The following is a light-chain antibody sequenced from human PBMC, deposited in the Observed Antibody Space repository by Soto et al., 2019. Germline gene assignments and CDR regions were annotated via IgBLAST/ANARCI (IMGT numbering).Light chain of an antibody. J-gene: IGKJ1*01. V-gene: IGKV3-15*01. Sequence: EIVMTQSPATLSVSPGGRATLSCRASQRVSDYLAWYQQRPGQAPRLLIFGASTRATGFPARFSGSGSGTEFTLTISSLQSEDFAVYYCQQYKDWPHTFGQGTKVDIK. CDR3: QQYKDWPHT. CDR1: QRVSDY. CDR2: GAS.